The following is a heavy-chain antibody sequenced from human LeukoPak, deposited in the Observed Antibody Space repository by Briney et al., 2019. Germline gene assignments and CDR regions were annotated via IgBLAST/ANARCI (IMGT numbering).Heavy chain of an antibody. J-gene: IGHJ4*02. D-gene: IGHD3-10*01. CDR3: ARPSRGFFDY. V-gene: IGHV3-23*01. Sequence: GGSLRLSCSASGFTFTTYGMNWVRQAPGKGLEWVSGIGGSGTRTYYADSVKGRFTISRDNSKNTLYLQMNSLRAEDTAVYYCARPSRGFFDYWGQGTLVTVSS. CDR1: GFTFTTYG. CDR2: IGGSGTRT.